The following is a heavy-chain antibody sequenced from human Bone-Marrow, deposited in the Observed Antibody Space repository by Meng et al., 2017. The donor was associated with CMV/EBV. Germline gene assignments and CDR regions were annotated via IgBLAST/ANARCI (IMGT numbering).Heavy chain of an antibody. D-gene: IGHD2-2*01. CDR3: ARKGYCSSTSCYYGMDV. Sequence: SETLSLTCTVSGDSVSSDSHSWSWIRQPPGKGMECIGYIYYSGSTNYNPSLKSRVTISVDTSKNQFSLKLTSVSAADTAVYYCARKGYCSSTSCYYGMDVWGQGTTVTVSS. V-gene: IGHV4-61*01. CDR2: IYYSGST. CDR1: GDSVSSDSHS. J-gene: IGHJ6*02.